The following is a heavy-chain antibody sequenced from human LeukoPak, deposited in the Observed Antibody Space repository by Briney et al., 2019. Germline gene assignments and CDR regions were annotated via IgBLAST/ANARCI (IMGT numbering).Heavy chain of an antibody. Sequence: GGSLRLSCAASGFTFSSYAMSWVRQAPGKGLEWVSAISGSGGSTYYADSVKGRFTISRDNSKNTLYLQMNSLRAEDTAVYYCAQSSSWYCDFQHWGQGTLVTVSS. CDR2: ISGSGGST. D-gene: IGHD6-13*01. CDR3: AQSSSWYCDFQH. V-gene: IGHV3-23*01. J-gene: IGHJ1*01. CDR1: GFTFSSYA.